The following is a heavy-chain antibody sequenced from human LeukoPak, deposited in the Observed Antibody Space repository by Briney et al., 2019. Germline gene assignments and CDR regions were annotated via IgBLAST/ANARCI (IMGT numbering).Heavy chain of an antibody. CDR3: ARESAYDFWSGYYKVYYYYYGMDV. V-gene: IGHV4-59*06. CDR1: GGSISSYY. Sequence: PSETLSLTCTVSGGSISSYYWSWIRQPPGKGLEWIGYIYYSGSTYYNPSLKSRVTISVDTSKNQFSLKPSSVTAADTAAYYCARESAYDFWSGYYKVYYYYYGMDVWGQGTTVTVSS. J-gene: IGHJ6*02. CDR2: IYYSGST. D-gene: IGHD3-3*01.